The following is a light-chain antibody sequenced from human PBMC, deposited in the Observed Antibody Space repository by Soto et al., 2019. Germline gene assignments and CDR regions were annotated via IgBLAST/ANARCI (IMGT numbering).Light chain of an antibody. J-gene: IGKJ3*01. CDR1: QDISNY. Sequence: DIQMTQSPSSLSASVGDRVTITCQASQDISNYLNWYQQKLGKAPKLLIYDASNLEPGVPSRFSGSGSGTEFIFTISSLQPEDIAIYYCQQYDTLSFTVGPGTKVDIK. CDR3: QQYDTLSFT. V-gene: IGKV1-33*01. CDR2: DAS.